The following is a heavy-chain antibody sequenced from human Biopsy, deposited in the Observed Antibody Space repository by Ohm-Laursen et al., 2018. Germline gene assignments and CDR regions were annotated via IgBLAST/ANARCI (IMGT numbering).Heavy chain of an antibody. J-gene: IGHJ3*01. D-gene: IGHD3-22*01. CDR3: ASVVLGPTNDAFGL. V-gene: IGHV4-4*07. CDR2: LFTSGTT. CDR1: GGSINSYY. Sequence: GTLSLTCTVSGGSINSYYWSWMRQPAGKGLEWIGRLFTSGTTNYSPSLNNRVTMSVDTSKKQLSLRLRSVTAADTAMYYCASVVLGPTNDAFGLWGQGTMVVVSS.